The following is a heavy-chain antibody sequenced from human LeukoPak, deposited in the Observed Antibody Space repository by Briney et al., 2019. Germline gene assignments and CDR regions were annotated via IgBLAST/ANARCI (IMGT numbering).Heavy chain of an antibody. Sequence: GGSLRLSCAASGFTFSRYGMYWVRQAPGKGLEWVAFIHYDGSNKYYADSVKGRFTISRDNSNNTLYLQMNSLRAEDTAVYYCARQYDYGDYPPGPWGQGTLVTVSS. CDR1: GFTFSRYG. CDR2: IHYDGSNK. V-gene: IGHV3-30*02. CDR3: ARQYDYGDYPPGP. J-gene: IGHJ4*02. D-gene: IGHD4-17*01.